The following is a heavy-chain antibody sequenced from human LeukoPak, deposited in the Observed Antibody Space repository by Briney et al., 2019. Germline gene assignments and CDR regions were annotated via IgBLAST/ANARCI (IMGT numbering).Heavy chain of an antibody. J-gene: IGHJ4*02. CDR3: AADVIYESD. Sequence: SVKVSCKTSGFTFSNSALLWVRQARGQRLEWIGWIVVGSGNTNYAQKFQERVTITRDMSTSTAYMELSSLRSEDTAIYYCAADVIYESDWGQGTLVTVSS. V-gene: IGHV1-58*01. CDR2: IVVGSGNT. D-gene: IGHD2/OR15-2a*01. CDR1: GFTFSNSA.